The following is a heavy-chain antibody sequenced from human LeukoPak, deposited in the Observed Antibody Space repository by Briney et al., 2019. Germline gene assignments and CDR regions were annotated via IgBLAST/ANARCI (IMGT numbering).Heavy chain of an antibody. CDR2: INTNTGNP. CDR3: ARDSPDKSGSYADFDY. J-gene: IGHJ4*02. Sequence: ASVKVSCKASGYTFTSYAMTWARQASGQGLEWMGWINTNTGNPTYAQGFTGRFVFSLDTSVSTAYLQISSLKAEDTAVYYCARDSPDKSGSYADFDYWGQGTLVTVSS. V-gene: IGHV7-4-1*02. D-gene: IGHD1-26*01. CDR1: GYTFTSYA.